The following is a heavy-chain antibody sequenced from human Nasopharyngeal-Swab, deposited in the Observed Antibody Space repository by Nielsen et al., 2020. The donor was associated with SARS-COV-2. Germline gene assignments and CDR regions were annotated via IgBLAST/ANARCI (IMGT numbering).Heavy chain of an antibody. D-gene: IGHD6-19*01. J-gene: IGHJ3*02. Sequence: ASVKVSCKASGYTFTGYYMHWVRQAPGQGLEWMGWINPNSGGTNYAQKFQGRVTMTRDTSISTAYMELSRLRSDDTAVYYCARGSAVAGLGMRDAFDIWGQGTTVTVSS. CDR1: GYTFTGYY. CDR2: INPNSGGT. V-gene: IGHV1-2*02. CDR3: ARGSAVAGLGMRDAFDI.